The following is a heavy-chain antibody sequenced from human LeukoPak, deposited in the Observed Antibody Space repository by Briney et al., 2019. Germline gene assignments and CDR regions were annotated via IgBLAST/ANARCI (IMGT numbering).Heavy chain of an antibody. J-gene: IGHJ3*02. CDR2: IKQDGSEK. CDR1: GFTYSIYW. CDR3: AGNFDAFDI. Sequence: GGSLRLSCAASGFTYSIYWMSWVRQAPGKGLEWVANIKQDGSEKYYVDSVKGRFTISRDNVKKSLYLQMNSLRAEDTAVYYCAGNFDAFDIWGQGTMVTVSS. V-gene: IGHV3-7*01.